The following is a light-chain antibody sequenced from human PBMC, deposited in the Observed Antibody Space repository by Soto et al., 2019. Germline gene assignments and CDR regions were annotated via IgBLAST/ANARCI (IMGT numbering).Light chain of an antibody. J-gene: IGKJ1*01. V-gene: IGKV4-1*01. CDR1: QSVLYSSNNKNY. CDR3: HQYLTNSWT. Sequence: IVMTQSPDSLAVPLGERATISCKSSQSVLYSSNNKNYLAWYQQKPGQSPKLLIYWASIRESGVPDRFSGSGSGTDFTLTISNLQAEDVAVYYCHQYLTNSWTFGQGTKVDIK. CDR2: WAS.